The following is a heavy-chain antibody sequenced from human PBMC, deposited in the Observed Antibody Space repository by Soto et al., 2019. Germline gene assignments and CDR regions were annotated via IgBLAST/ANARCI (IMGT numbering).Heavy chain of an antibody. CDR1: GFRFDDYG. CDR3: ARAPGFYGDFFDY. Sequence: GGSLRLSCAALGFRFDDYGLSWFRQVPGKVLEWVSGINRDGGSTGYAVSVKGRFTISRDNVKNSLYLQMNSLRAEDTAFYYCARAPGFYGDFFDYWGQGT. V-gene: IGHV3-20*04. D-gene: IGHD4-17*01. CDR2: INRDGGST. J-gene: IGHJ4*02.